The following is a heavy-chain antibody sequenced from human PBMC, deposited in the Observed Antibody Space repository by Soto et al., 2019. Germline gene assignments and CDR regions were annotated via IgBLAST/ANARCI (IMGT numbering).Heavy chain of an antibody. D-gene: IGHD6-19*01. CDR1: GYTFIDYY. Sequence: QVQLVQSGAEVKKPGASVKVSCEASGYTFIDYYMHWVRQAPGQGFEWLGRISPKSGGTNYAQKFQGRVTMTWDTSLNTAYMELSRLMSEDTAVYYCARPPGYISDWYYFDHWGQGTLVTVSS. J-gene: IGHJ4*02. CDR3: ARPPGYISDWYYFDH. CDR2: ISPKSGGT. V-gene: IGHV1-2*02.